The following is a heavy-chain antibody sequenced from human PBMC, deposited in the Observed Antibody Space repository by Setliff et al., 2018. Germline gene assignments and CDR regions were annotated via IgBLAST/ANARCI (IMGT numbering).Heavy chain of an antibody. CDR1: GFTFSTYR. V-gene: IGHV3-33*08. CDR2: IWHDGGEK. Sequence: GGSLRLSCAASGFTFSTYRFHWVRQAPGKGLEWVAVIWHDGGEKYYADSVKGRFTISRDNSKNTLYLQMNSLSAEDTAVYYCARTCSGSTCHAGLDYWGQGTPVTVS. CDR3: ARTCSGSTCHAGLDY. D-gene: IGHD6-19*01. J-gene: IGHJ4*02.